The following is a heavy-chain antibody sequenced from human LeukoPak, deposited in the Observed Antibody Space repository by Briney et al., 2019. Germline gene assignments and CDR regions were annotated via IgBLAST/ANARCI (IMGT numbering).Heavy chain of an antibody. D-gene: IGHD1-26*01. Sequence: ASVEVSCKASGYTFTSYLISWVRQAPGQGLEWMGWISAYNGNTNYAQKLQGRVTMTTDTSTSTAYMELRSLRSDDTAVYYCAGGLVGATSPYYYGMDVWGQGTTVTVSS. J-gene: IGHJ6*02. CDR2: ISAYNGNT. CDR3: AGGLVGATSPYYYGMDV. CDR1: GYTFTSYL. V-gene: IGHV1-18*01.